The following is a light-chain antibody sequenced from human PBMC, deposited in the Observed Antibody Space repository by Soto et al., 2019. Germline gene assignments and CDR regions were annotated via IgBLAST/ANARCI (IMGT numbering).Light chain of an antibody. CDR2: DAS. CDR3: QQYGGSPRT. Sequence: EIVLTQSPGTLSLSPGERATLSCRASQSISNNYLAWYQQTPGQAPRLLIYDASNRAAGIPDRFSGSGSGTDFTLTISRLEPEDFGVYHCQQYGGSPRTFGPGPKVDIK. CDR1: QSISNNY. J-gene: IGKJ1*01. V-gene: IGKV3-20*01.